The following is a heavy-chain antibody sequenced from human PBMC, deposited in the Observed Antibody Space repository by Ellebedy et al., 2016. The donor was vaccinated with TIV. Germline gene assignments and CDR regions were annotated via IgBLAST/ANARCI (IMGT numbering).Heavy chain of an antibody. J-gene: IGHJ4*02. CDR1: GFTFSSCS. D-gene: IGHD4-11*01. Sequence: GESLKISCSASGFTFSSCSMLWVRQAPERGLEYVSAISYSGNNTYYADSVKGRFTISRDNSKNTLYLQMSSLRVEDTAVYDCVKGVAIPESKVTFPEYWGQGTLVTVSS. CDR2: ISYSGNNT. V-gene: IGHV3-64D*06. CDR3: VKGVAIPESKVTFPEY.